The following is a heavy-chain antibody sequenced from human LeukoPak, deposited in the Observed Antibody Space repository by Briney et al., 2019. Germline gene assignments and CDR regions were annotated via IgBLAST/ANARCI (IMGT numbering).Heavy chain of an antibody. D-gene: IGHD1-26*01. CDR3: ARVSGSYPDAFDI. Sequence: SETPSLTCTVSGGSISSSGYYWGWIRQPPGKGLEWIGSIFYSGSTYYNPSLKSRVTISVDTSKNQFSLKLSSVTAADTAVYYCARVSGSYPDAFDIWGQGTMVTVSS. CDR2: IFYSGST. CDR1: GGSISSSGYY. V-gene: IGHV4-39*01. J-gene: IGHJ3*02.